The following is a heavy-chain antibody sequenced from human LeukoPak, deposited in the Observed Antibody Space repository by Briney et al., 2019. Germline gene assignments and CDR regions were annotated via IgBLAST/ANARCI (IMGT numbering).Heavy chain of an antibody. V-gene: IGHV4-4*09. Sequence: PSETLSLTCTVSGGSISSYYWSWIRQPPGKGLEWIGYIYTSGSTNYNPSLKSRVTISVDTSKNQFSLKLSSVTAADTAVYYCARLFEHWYFDLWGRGTLVTVSS. CDR2: IYTSGST. CDR1: GGSISSYY. CDR3: ARLFEHWYFDL. J-gene: IGHJ2*01.